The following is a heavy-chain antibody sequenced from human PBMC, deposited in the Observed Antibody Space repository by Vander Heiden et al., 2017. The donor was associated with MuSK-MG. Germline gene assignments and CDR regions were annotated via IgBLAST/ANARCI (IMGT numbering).Heavy chain of an antibody. D-gene: IGHD2-15*01. CDR2: IKEDGSEA. J-gene: IGHJ4*02. CDR1: GFTFSSYW. V-gene: IGHV3-7*03. CDR3: ARLWDMVVMRFDY. Sequence: EVPLVESGGGLVQPGGSQRLSCAASGFTFSSYWMTWFRQAPGKGLEWVANIKEDGSEAYYVDSVKGRFTISRDNAKNLLYLQMNSLRGEDTAVYFCARLWDMVVMRFDYWGQGTLVTVSS.